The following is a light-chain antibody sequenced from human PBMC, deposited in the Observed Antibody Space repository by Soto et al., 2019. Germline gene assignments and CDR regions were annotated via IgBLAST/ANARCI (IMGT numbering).Light chain of an antibody. CDR3: QSYDSSLSGSMV. CDR2: GNS. Sequence: QAVVTQPPSVSGAPGQRVTISCTGSSSNIGAGYDVHWYQQLPGTAPKLLIYGNSNRPSGVPDRFSGSKSGTSASLAITGLQAEDEADYYRQSYDSSLSGSMVFGTGTKLTVL. V-gene: IGLV1-40*01. J-gene: IGLJ1*01. CDR1: SSNIGAGYD.